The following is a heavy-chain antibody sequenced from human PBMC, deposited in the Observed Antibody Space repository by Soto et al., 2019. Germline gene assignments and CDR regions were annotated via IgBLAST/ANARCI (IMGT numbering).Heavy chain of an antibody. CDR2: IYHSGST. CDR1: GASMSNNYY. Sequence: QLQESGPGLVKPSETLSLTCSVSGASMSNNYYWSWVRQTPGKGLEWIANIYHSGSTNYNPSLKSVFSITLDMEKNRVFLRLSSVTAADTALYFGARVVGGVDWYIDPWGRGTLVTVS. V-gene: IGHV4-4*02. CDR3: ARVVGGVDWYIDP. J-gene: IGHJ2*01. D-gene: IGHD2-15*01.